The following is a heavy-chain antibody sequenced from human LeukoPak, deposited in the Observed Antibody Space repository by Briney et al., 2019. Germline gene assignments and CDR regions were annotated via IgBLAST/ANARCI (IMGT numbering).Heavy chain of an antibody. J-gene: IGHJ3*02. D-gene: IGHD6-19*01. CDR3: ARARGFSVGWAVDAFDI. CDR2: IYTSGST. CDR1: GGSISSGSYY. Sequence: SETLSLTCTVSGGSISSGSYYWSWIRQPAGKGLEWIGRIYTSGSTNYNPSLKSRVTISVDTSKNQFSLKLSSVTAADTAVYYCARARGFSVGWAVDAFDIWGPGTVVTVSS. V-gene: IGHV4-61*02.